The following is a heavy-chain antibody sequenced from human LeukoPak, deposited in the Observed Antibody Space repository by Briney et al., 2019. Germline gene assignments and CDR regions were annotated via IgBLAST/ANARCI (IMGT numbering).Heavy chain of an antibody. J-gene: IGHJ6*02. CDR3: ARAPQATRGSFGNYHVDV. D-gene: IGHD1-7*01. Sequence: GGSLRLSCAASGFIFSNFAMDWVRQAPGKGLEWVAAISYDGSIKDYADSVKGRFTISRDNSQNTLDLQMNSLRGEDTGVYFCARAPQATRGSFGNYHVDVWGQGTTVTVS. CDR1: GFIFSNFA. V-gene: IGHV3-30-3*01. CDR2: ISYDGSIK.